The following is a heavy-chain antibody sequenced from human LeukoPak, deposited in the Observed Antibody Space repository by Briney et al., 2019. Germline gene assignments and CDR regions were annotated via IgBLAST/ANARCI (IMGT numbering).Heavy chain of an antibody. CDR3: ARVRRDYYGSGSYYWDY. CDR2: IWYDGSNK. V-gene: IGHV3-33*01. J-gene: IGHJ4*02. Sequence: GRSLRLSCAASGFTFSSYGMHWVRQAPGKGLEWVAVIWYDGSNKYYADSVKGRFTISRDNSKSTLYLQMNSLRAEDTAVYYCARVRRDYYGSGSYYWDYWGQGTLVTVSS. D-gene: IGHD3-10*01. CDR1: GFTFSSYG.